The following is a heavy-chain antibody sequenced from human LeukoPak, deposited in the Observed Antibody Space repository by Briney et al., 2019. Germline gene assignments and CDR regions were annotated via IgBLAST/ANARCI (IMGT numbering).Heavy chain of an antibody. D-gene: IGHD6-19*01. CDR1: GFTFSSYA. CDR3: AKTTAGYSSGRFPGWPVDY. V-gene: IGHV3-23*01. Sequence: GGSLRLSCAASGFTFSSYAMYWVRQAPGKGLEWVSGIFGSGGSTHYADSVKGRFTISRDNSKNTVYLQMNSLRAEDTAVYYCAKTTAGYSSGRFPGWPVDYWGQGTLVTVSS. CDR2: IFGSGGST. J-gene: IGHJ4*02.